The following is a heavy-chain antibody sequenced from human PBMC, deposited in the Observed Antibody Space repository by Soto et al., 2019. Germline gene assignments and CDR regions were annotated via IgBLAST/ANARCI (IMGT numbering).Heavy chain of an antibody. D-gene: IGHD2-15*01. J-gene: IGHJ5*02. CDR2: IYYSGST. CDR1: GGSISSCDYY. CDR3: ARAQAAQGSFDP. V-gene: IGHV4-30-4*01. Sequence: PSETLSLTCTVSGGSISSCDYYWGWIRQPPGKGLEWIGYIYYSGSTYYNPSLKSRVTISVDTSKNQFSLKLSSVTAADTAVYYCARAQAAQGSFDPWGQGTLVTVSS.